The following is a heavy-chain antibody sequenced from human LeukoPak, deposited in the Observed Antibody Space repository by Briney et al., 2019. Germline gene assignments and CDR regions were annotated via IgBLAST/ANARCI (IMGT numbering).Heavy chain of an antibody. CDR3: ARVAETLSYWYFDL. CDR1: EFTFSDYY. Sequence: PGGSLRLSCTASEFTFSDYYMTWIRQAPGKGLEWGLHISGTGIYTEYADSVKGRFTISRDNAKKSLFLQMNSLRVEDTAGYYCARVAETLSYWYFDLWGRGTLVTVSS. V-gene: IGHV3-11*06. CDR2: ISGTGIYT. J-gene: IGHJ2*01.